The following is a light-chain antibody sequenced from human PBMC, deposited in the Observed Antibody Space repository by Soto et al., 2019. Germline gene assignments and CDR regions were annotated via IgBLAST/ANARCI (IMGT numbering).Light chain of an antibody. V-gene: IGKV3-20*01. Sequence: EIVLTQSPGTLSLSPGDRVTLSCRASQSVSTNYFSWYQQKPGQAPRLLIYATSSRAVGIPDRFSGSGSGTDVTLTISRLEPEDFAMYYCQQYGDYNSPRYSFGQGTRLEI. CDR1: QSVSTNY. CDR3: QQYGDYNSPRYS. J-gene: IGKJ2*03. CDR2: ATS.